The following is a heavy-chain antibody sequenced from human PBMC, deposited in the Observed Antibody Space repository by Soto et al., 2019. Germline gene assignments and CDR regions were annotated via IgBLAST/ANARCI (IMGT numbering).Heavy chain of an antibody. CDR1: GGSITRGGYY. CDR3: ARDPAP. CDR2: IYNSGTT. J-gene: IGHJ5*02. Sequence: QVQLQESGPGLVKPSETLSLTCTVSGGSITRGGYYWSWIRQHPGKGLEWIGYIYNSGTTYYNQSLKSRVTISGDTSKNQFSLKLTSVTAADTAVYYCARDPAPWGQGTLVTVSS. V-gene: IGHV4-31*03.